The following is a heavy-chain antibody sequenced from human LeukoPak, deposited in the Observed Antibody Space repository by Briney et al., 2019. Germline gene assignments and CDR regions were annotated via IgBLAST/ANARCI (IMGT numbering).Heavy chain of an antibody. Sequence: SETLSLTCAVSGASISSINWWWSWVRQPPGKGLEWIGEIYHSGSTNYNPSLKSRVTISVDTSKNQFSLKLSSVTAADTAIYYCARDPSRTSSWYDYWGQGTLVTVSS. D-gene: IGHD6-13*01. V-gene: IGHV4-4*02. CDR3: ARDPSRTSSWYDY. CDR1: GASISSINW. J-gene: IGHJ4*02. CDR2: IYHSGST.